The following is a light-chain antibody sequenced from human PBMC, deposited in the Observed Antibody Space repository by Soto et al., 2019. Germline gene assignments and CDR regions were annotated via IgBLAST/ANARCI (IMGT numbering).Light chain of an antibody. Sequence: QSALTQPRSVSGSPGQSVTISCIGTSSDVGGYNYVSWYQQHPGKAPKLMIYDVSERPSGVPDRFSGSKSGNTASLTISGLQAEDEADYYCCSYAGSNTYVFGTGTKVTVL. V-gene: IGLV2-11*01. CDR2: DVS. J-gene: IGLJ1*01. CDR1: SSDVGGYNY. CDR3: CSYAGSNTYV.